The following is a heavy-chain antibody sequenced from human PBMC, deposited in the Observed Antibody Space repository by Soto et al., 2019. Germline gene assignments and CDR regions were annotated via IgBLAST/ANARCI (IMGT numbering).Heavy chain of an antibody. Sequence: SETLSLTCTVSGGSISSGDYYWSWIRQPPGKGLEWIGYIYYSGSTYYNPSLKSRVTISVDTSKNQFSLKLSSVTAADTAVYYCAREVLFSGGSCYSRGMYFWGQGTTVPVS. D-gene: IGHD2-15*01. CDR3: AREVLFSGGSCYSRGMYF. V-gene: IGHV4-30-4*01. CDR2: IYYSGST. CDR1: GGSISSGDYY. J-gene: IGHJ6*02.